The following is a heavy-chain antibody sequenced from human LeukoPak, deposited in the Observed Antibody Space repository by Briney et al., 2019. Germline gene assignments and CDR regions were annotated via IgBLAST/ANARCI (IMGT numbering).Heavy chain of an antibody. Sequence: PGGSLRLSCAASGFTFSSYAMTWVRQAPGKGLEWVANIKEDGSEKNHVDSVKGRFTISRDNAKDSLYLQMNSLRAEDTAVYYCARGGGSSGWYPDYWGQGTLVTVSS. CDR3: ARGGGSSGWYPDY. J-gene: IGHJ4*02. CDR1: GFTFSSYA. CDR2: IKEDGSEK. D-gene: IGHD6-19*01. V-gene: IGHV3-7*01.